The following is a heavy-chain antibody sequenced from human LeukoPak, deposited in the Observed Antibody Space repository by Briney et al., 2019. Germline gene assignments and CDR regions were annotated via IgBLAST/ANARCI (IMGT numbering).Heavy chain of an antibody. J-gene: IGHJ5*02. D-gene: IGHD3-10*01. Sequence: GASVKVSCKASGYTFSRYGISWVRQAPGQGLEWMAWINPNSGATNYAQKFQGRVSMTRDTSISTAYMALSRLTSDDTAVYFCARGRFGEWDNWFDPWGQGTLVTVSS. CDR3: ARGRFGEWDNWFDP. V-gene: IGHV1-2*02. CDR2: INPNSGAT. CDR1: GYTFSRYG.